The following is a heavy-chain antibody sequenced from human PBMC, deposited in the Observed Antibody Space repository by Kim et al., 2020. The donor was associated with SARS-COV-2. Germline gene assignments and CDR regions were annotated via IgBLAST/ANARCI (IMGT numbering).Heavy chain of an antibody. CDR2: INPNSGGT. CDR3: ARSFSKDIVAPFDP. V-gene: IGHV1-2*04. J-gene: IGHJ5*02. Sequence: ASVKVSCKASGYTFTGYYMHWVRQAPGQGLEWMGWINPNSGGTNYAQKFQGWVTMTRDTSISTAYMELSRLRSDDTAVYYCARSFSKDIVAPFDPWGQGTLVTVSS. D-gene: IGHD5-12*01. CDR1: GYTFTGYY.